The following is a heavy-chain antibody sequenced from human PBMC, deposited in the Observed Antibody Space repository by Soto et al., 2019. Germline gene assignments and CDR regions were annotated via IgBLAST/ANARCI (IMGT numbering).Heavy chain of an antibody. CDR3: AGDPEGAAVAPV. J-gene: IGHJ4*02. D-gene: IGHD6-13*01. V-gene: IGHV1-18*01. CDR1: GYIFINYG. CDR2: ISAYNGHT. Sequence: ASVKVSCKASGYIFINYGISWVRQAPGQGLEWMGWISAYNGHTSYAQSVQGRVTMTTDTSTSTAYMELRSLTSDDTAVYFCAGDPEGAAVAPVWGQGTLVTVSS.